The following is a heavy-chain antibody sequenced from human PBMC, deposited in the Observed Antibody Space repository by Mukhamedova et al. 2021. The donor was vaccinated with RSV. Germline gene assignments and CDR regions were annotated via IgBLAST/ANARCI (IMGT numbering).Heavy chain of an antibody. Sequence: VAVISYDGSNKYYADSVKGRFTISRDNSKNTLYLQMNSLRAEDTAVYYCARDDYGGNSVWDDAFDILGQGTMFTVSS. CDR3: ARDDYGGNSVWDDAFDI. CDR2: ISYDGSNK. V-gene: IGHV3-30-3*01. J-gene: IGHJ3*02. D-gene: IGHD4-23*01.